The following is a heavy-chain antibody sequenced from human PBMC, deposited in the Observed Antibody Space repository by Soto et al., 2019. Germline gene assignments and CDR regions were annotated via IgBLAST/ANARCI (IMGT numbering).Heavy chain of an antibody. CDR2: IYYSGST. J-gene: IGHJ5*02. V-gene: IGHV4-59*01. CDR1: GGSISSYY. D-gene: IGHD2-15*01. CDR3: ARARNCSGGSCYSGNWFDP. Sequence: QVQLQESGPGLVKPSETLSLTCTVSGGSISSYYWSWIRQPPGKGLEWIGYIYYSGSTNYNPSLKSRVTISVDTSKNQFSLKLSSVTAADTAVYYCARARNCSGGSCYSGNWFDPWGQGTLVTVSS.